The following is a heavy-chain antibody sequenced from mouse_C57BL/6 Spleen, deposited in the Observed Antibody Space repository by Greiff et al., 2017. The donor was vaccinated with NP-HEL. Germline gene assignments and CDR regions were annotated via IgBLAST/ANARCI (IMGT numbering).Heavy chain of an antibody. CDR1: GFSLTSYG. V-gene: IGHV2-2*01. D-gene: IGHD1-1*01. Sequence: VQLVESGPGLVQPSQSLSITCTVSGFSLTSYGVHWVRQSPGKGLEWLGVIWSGGSTDYNAAFISRLSISKDNSKSQVFFKMNSLQADDTAIYYCASHYYGSSYAMDYWGQGTSVTVSS. CDR2: IWSGGST. CDR3: ASHYYGSSYAMDY. J-gene: IGHJ4*01.